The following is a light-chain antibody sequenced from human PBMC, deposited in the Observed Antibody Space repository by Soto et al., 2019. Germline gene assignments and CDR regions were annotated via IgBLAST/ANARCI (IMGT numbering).Light chain of an antibody. J-gene: IGKJ4*01. CDR1: QSIFYSSNNKNY. Sequence: DIVMTQSPDSLAVSLGERATINCKSSQSIFYSSNNKNYLAWYQQKPGQPPKLLIYWASIRESGVPDRFSGSGSGTDFTLTISSLQAEDVALYYCHQYYSSPPTFGGGTKVDI. CDR2: WAS. CDR3: HQYYSSPPT. V-gene: IGKV4-1*01.